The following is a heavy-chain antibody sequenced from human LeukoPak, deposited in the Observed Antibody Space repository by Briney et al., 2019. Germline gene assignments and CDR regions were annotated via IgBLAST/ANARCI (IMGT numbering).Heavy chain of an antibody. V-gene: IGHV4-39*07. CDR1: GGSISSYY. CDR2: IYHSGST. D-gene: IGHD3-22*01. Sequence: KASETLSLTCTVSGGSISSYYWGWIRQPPGKGLEWIGSIYHSGSTYYNPSLKSRVTISVDTSKNQFSLKLNSVTAADTAVYYCARGVAFYYNWGQGTLVTVSS. J-gene: IGHJ4*02. CDR3: ARGVAFYYN.